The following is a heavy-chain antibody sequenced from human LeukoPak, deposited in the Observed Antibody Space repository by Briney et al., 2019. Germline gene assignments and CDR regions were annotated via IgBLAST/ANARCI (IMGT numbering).Heavy chain of an antibody. J-gene: IGHJ5*02. V-gene: IGHV1-2*02. CDR1: GYTFTGYY. Sequence: GASVKVSCKASGYTFTGYYMHWVRQAPGQGLEWMGWINPNSGGTNYAQKFQGRVTMTRDTSISTAYMELSRLRSDDTAVYYCARVKVVFMQQRWLQYNWFDPWGQGTLVTVSS. CDR3: ARVKVVFMQQRWLQYNWFDP. D-gene: IGHD5-24*01. CDR2: INPNSGGT.